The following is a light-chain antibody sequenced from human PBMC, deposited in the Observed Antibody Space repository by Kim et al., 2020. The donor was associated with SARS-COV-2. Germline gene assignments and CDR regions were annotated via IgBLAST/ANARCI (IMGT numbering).Light chain of an antibody. J-gene: IGKJ2*01. V-gene: IGKV1-27*01. Sequence: SAAVGDRVTITCRASQGIGNFLAWYQQKPGKVPKVLIFAASTLQSGVPSRFSGSGSVTDFTLTISGLQPEDVAIYYCLKYSGAPYTFGQGTKLEI. CDR3: LKYSGAPYT. CDR1: QGIGNF. CDR2: AAS.